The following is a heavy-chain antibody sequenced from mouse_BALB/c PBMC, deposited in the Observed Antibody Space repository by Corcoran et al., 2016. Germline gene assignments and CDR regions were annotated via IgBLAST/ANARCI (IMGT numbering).Heavy chain of an antibody. CDR1: GFNIKDYY. V-gene: IGHV14-1*02. Sequence: EVQLQQSGAELVRPGALVKLSCKASGFNIKDYYMHWVKQRPEQGLEWIGWIDPENGNTIYDPKFQGKASITADTSSNTAYLQLSSLTSGDTAVYYCARVSTGYYFDYWGQGTTLTVSS. D-gene: IGHD2-1*01. CDR3: ARVSTGYYFDY. CDR2: IDPENGNT. J-gene: IGHJ2*01.